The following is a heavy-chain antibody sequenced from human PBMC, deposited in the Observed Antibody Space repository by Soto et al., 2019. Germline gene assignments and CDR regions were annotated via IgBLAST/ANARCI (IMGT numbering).Heavy chain of an antibody. J-gene: IGHJ3*02. D-gene: IGHD5-12*01. CDR1: GGSISSYY. Sequence: SETLSLTCTVSGGSISSYYWTWIRQPPGKGLEWIGYIYYSGSTNYNPSLKSRVTISVDTSKNQFSLKLSSVTAADTAVYYCARRGGYEPDAFDIWGQGTMVTVSS. CDR2: IYYSGST. V-gene: IGHV4-59*08. CDR3: ARRGGYEPDAFDI.